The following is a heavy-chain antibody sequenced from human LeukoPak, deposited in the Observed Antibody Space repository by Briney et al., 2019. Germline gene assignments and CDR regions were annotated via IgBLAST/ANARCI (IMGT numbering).Heavy chain of an antibody. CDR2: IRSNSNNYAT. V-gene: IGHV3-73*01. CDR3: STLTSRGLSDS. J-gene: IGHJ4*02. D-gene: IGHD4-11*01. Sequence: GGSLKLSCAASGFILSGSGIHWVRQASGKGLEWVGRIRSNSNNYATSYAASVKGRFTVSRDDSKNTAYLTMNSLKSEDTAVYYCSTLTSRGLSDSWGQGTLVTVSS. CDR1: GFILSGSG.